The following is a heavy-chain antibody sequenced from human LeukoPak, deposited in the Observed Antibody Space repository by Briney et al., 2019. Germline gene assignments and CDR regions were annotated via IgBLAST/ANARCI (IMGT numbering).Heavy chain of an antibody. D-gene: IGHD1-26*01. Sequence: GASVKVSCKSSGYTFTSYAMHWVRQAPGQRLEWMGWINAGNGNTKYSQNFQGRVTITRDTSASTAYMELSSLRSEGTAVYYCARDGATEGYYYFDYWGQGTLVTVSS. CDR1: GYTFTSYA. J-gene: IGHJ4*02. CDR2: INAGNGNT. CDR3: ARDGATEGYYYFDY. V-gene: IGHV1-3*01.